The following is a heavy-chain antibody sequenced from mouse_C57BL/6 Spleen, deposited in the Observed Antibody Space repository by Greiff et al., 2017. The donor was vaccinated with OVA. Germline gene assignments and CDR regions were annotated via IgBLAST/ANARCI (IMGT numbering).Heavy chain of an antibody. CDR1: GYTFTSYW. Sequence: QVQLQQPGAELVKPGASVKLSCKASGYTFTSYWMHWVKQRLGQGLEWIGMIHPNSGSTNYNEKFKSKATLTVDKSSSTAYMQLSSLTSEDSAVYYCARGGYGSEGVFAYWGQGTLVTVSA. D-gene: IGHD1-1*01. V-gene: IGHV1-64*01. J-gene: IGHJ3*01. CDR2: IHPNSGST. CDR3: ARGGYGSEGVFAY.